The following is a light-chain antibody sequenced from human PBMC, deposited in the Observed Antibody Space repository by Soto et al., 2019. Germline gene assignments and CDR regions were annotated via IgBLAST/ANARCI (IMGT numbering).Light chain of an antibody. CDR2: EVN. CDR3: CSYTTSNTVI. V-gene: IGLV2-14*01. CDR1: SSDIGAYKY. Sequence: QSVLTQPASVSGSPGQSITISCTGTSSDIGAYKYVSWHQQHPDKAPKVLIYEVNNRPSGVSDRFSGSKSGNTASLTISGLQAEDEADYYCCSYTTSNTVIFGGGTKVTVL. J-gene: IGLJ2*01.